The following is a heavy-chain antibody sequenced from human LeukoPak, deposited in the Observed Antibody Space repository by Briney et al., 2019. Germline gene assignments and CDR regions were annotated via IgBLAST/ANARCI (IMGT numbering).Heavy chain of an antibody. J-gene: IGHJ6*03. CDR3: ARLPRHSSSWYNYYYYMDV. Sequence: PSEALSLTCAVYGGSFSGYYWSWIRQPPGKGLEWIGEINHSGSTNYNPSLKSRVTISVDTSKNQFSLKLSSVTAADTAVYYCARLPRHSSSWYNYYYYMDVWGKGTTVTISS. CDR1: GGSFSGYY. V-gene: IGHV4-34*01. CDR2: INHSGST. D-gene: IGHD6-13*01.